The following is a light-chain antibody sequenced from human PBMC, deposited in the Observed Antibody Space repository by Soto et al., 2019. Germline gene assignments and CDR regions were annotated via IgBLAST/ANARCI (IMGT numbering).Light chain of an antibody. Sequence: NVLTHSPGTLSLSPWARATLSCRASQSVGYSLAWYQQRPGQAPTLLISDASTRAPGIPDRFSGSGSGTDFTLTISRLQPEDYALYYCQQYGPSLITFGQGTRLEIK. CDR3: QQYGPSLIT. CDR2: DAS. CDR1: QSVGYS. V-gene: IGKV3-20*01. J-gene: IGKJ5*01.